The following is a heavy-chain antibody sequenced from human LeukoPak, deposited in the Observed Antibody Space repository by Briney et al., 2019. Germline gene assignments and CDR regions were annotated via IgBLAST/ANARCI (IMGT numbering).Heavy chain of an antibody. Sequence: SETLSLTCAVYGGSFSGYYWSWIGQPPGKGLEWIGEINHSGSTNYNPSLKSRVTISVDTSKNQFSLKLSSVTAADTAVYYCATLPSAGPHRGYYYYGMDVWGQGTTVTVSS. V-gene: IGHV4-34*01. CDR2: INHSGST. D-gene: IGHD6-13*01. CDR3: ATLPSAGPHRGYYYYGMDV. J-gene: IGHJ6*02. CDR1: GGSFSGYY.